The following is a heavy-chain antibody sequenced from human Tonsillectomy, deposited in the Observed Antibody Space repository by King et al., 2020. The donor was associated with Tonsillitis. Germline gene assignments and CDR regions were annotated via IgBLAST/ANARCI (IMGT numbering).Heavy chain of an antibody. CDR2: ISYDGRNE. CDR1: GFTFSNYA. J-gene: IGHJ4*02. V-gene: IGHV3-30*04. CDR3: ARDSDYGDYGFDY. D-gene: IGHD4-17*01. Sequence: GQLVQSGGGVVQPGRSLRLSCAASGFTFSNYAMHWVRQAPGKGLEWVAVISYDGRNEYYADSVKGRFTISRDKSKNTLYLQMNSPRAEDTAVYYCARDSDYGDYGFDYWGQGTLVTVSS.